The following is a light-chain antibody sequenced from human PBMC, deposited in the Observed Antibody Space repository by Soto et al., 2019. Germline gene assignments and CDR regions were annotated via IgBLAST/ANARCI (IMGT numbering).Light chain of an antibody. CDR1: QFINNW. V-gene: IGKV1-5*03. CDR3: QQFENYPLT. Sequence: DIQLTQSPSTLSASVGDRVIITCRASQFINNWLAWYQQKPGEAPKLLVYKASGLQTEVPSRFSGSGSGTEFTLTISSLQPDDFATYYCQQFENYPLTFGGGTSVEI. CDR2: KAS. J-gene: IGKJ4*01.